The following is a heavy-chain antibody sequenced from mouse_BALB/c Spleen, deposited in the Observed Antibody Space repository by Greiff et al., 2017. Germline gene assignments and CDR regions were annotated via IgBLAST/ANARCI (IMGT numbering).Heavy chain of an antibody. CDR3: ARDTYGNYFDY. J-gene: IGHJ2*01. D-gene: IGHD2-10*02. CDR1: GFTFTDYY. V-gene: IGHV7-3*02. Sequence: EVQLVESGGGLVQPGGSLRLSCATSGFTFTDYYMSWVRQPPGKALEWLGFIRNKANGYTSEYSATVKGRFTISRDNSQSILYLQMNTLRAEDSATCYCARDTYGNYFDYWGQGTTLTVSS. CDR2: IRNKANGYTS.